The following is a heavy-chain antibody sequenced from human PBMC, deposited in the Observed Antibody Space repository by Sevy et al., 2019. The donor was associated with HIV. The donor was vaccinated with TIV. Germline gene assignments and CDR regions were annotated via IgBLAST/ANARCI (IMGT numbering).Heavy chain of an antibody. V-gene: IGHV3-74*01. CDR3: VRVEGGP. J-gene: IGHJ4*02. CDR2: INIDGKNV. CDR1: GFTFETQW. Sequence: GGSLRLSCVASGFTFETQWMHWVRRAPGKGLEWVSRINIDGKNVAYAESVKGRFTISRDNAKNKLYLQMHSLRVEDTAIYFCVRVEGGPWGQGVQVTVSS. D-gene: IGHD2-15*01.